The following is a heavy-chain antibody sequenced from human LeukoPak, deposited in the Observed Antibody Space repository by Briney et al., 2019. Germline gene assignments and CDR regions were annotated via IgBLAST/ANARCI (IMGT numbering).Heavy chain of an antibody. V-gene: IGHV4-59*12. D-gene: IGHD3-22*01. CDR1: GGSISSYY. CDR3: ARASDSSGYCLDY. CDR2: IYHSGST. J-gene: IGHJ4*02. Sequence: SETLSLTCTVSGGSISSYYWSWIRQPPGKGLEWIGEIYHSGSTNYNPSLKSRVTISVDKSKNQFSLKLSSVTAADTAVYYCARASDSSGYCLDYWGQGTLVTVSS.